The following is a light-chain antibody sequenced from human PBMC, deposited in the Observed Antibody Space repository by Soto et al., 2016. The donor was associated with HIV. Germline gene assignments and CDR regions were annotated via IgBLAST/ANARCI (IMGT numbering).Light chain of an antibody. CDR3: QQYSSYSRT. CDR2: KTS. J-gene: IGKJ1*01. V-gene: IGKV1-5*03. CDR1: QSVNTW. Sequence: DIQMTQSPSTLSASIGDTVTITCRASQSVNTWLAWYQQKPGKAPKLLIYKTSSLASGVPSSFSGSGSGTEFTLTISSLQPDDFATYYCQQYSSYSRTFGQGTKVEIK.